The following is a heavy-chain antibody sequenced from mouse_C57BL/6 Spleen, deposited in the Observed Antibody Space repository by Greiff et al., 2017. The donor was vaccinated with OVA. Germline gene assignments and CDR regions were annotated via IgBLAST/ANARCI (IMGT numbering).Heavy chain of an antibody. Sequence: QVQLQQSGAELVRPGSSVKLSCKASGYTFTSYWMDWVKQRPGQGLEWIGNIYPSDSETHYNQKFKDKATLTVDKSSSTAYMQLSSLTSEDSAVYYCARDYGGAWFAYWGQGTLVTVSA. D-gene: IGHD2-4*01. CDR3: ARDYGGAWFAY. J-gene: IGHJ3*01. CDR1: GYTFTSYW. V-gene: IGHV1-61*01. CDR2: IYPSDSET.